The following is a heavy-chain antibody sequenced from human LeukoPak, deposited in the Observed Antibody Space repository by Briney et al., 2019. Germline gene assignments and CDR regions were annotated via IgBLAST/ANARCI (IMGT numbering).Heavy chain of an antibody. Sequence: GGSLRLACAASGFSISKYMTWVRQAPGKGLEWVSAFFRDGVTSYAESVKGRFTISRDISKNTVYFQMNSLRPDDTAMYYCVTETSNDWGQGTLVTVSS. CDR1: GFSISKY. CDR3: VTETSND. V-gene: IGHV3-53*01. CDR2: FFRDGVT. D-gene: IGHD1-1*01. J-gene: IGHJ4*02.